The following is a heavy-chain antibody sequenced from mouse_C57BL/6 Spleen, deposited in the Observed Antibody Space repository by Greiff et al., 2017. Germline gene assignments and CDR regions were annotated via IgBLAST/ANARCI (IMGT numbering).Heavy chain of an antibody. D-gene: IGHD2-4*01. CDR3: ARHGENDYDGFAY. V-gene: IGHV5-2*01. CDR1: EYEFPSHD. J-gene: IGHJ3*01. CDR2: INSDGGST. Sequence: VQLKESGGGLVQPGESLKLSCESNEYEFPSHDMSWVRKTPEKRLELVAAINSDGGSTYYPDTMERRFIISRDNTKKPLYLQVSSLRSEDTALYYCARHGENDYDGFAYWGQGTLVTVSA.